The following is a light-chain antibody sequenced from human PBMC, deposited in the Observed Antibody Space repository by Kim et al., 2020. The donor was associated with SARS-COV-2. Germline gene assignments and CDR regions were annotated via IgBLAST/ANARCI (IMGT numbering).Light chain of an antibody. Sequence: GDRVTLTCQASQDIRNNFLNWYQQKPGKAPKLLIFDASILETGVPSRFSGSGSGTHFTFTISSLQAEDIATYYCQQFDVLPLTFGGGTK. CDR2: DAS. CDR1: QDIRNNF. CDR3: QQFDVLPLT. J-gene: IGKJ4*01. V-gene: IGKV1-33*01.